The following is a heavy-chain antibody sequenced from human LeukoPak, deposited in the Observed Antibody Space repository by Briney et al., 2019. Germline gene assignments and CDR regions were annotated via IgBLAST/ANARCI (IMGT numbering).Heavy chain of an antibody. CDR2: IYTSGST. V-gene: IGHV4-61*02. Sequence: SQTLSLTCTVSGGSISSGSYYWSWVRQPAGKGLEWIGRIYTSGSTNYNPSLKSRVTISVDTSNNQFSLKLSSVTAADTAVYYCARDGYDSSGYYFDYWGQGTLVTVSS. D-gene: IGHD3-22*01. CDR3: ARDGYDSSGYYFDY. CDR1: GGSISSGSYY. J-gene: IGHJ4*02.